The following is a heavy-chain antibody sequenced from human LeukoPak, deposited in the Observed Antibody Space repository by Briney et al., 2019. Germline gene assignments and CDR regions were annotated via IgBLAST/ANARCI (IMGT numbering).Heavy chain of an antibody. Sequence: SETLSLTCTVSGGSISSSSYYWGWIRQPPGKGLEWIGSIYYSGSTYYNPSLKSRVTISVDTSKNQFSLKLSSVTAADTAVYYCASPLYGDCREYYFDYWGQGTLVTVSS. CDR3: ASPLYGDCREYYFDY. D-gene: IGHD4-17*01. J-gene: IGHJ4*02. V-gene: IGHV4-39*01. CDR1: GGSISSSSYY. CDR2: IYYSGST.